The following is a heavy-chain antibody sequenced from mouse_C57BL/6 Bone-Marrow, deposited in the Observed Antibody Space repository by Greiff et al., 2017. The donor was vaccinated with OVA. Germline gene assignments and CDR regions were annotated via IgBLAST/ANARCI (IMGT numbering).Heavy chain of an antibody. D-gene: IGHD1-1*01. Sequence: QVQLQQPGAELVMPGASVKLSCKASGYTFTSYWMHWVKQRPGQGLEWIGEIDPSDSYTNYNQKFKGKSTLTVDKSYRTADMQLSSLTSEDSSVYYCARTYYGSSLGYFDVWGTGTTVTVSS. V-gene: IGHV1-69*01. J-gene: IGHJ1*03. CDR2: IDPSDSYT. CDR1: GYTFTSYW. CDR3: ARTYYGSSLGYFDV.